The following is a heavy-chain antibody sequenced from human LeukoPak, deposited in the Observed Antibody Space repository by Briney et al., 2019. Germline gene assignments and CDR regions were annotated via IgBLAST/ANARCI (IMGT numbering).Heavy chain of an antibody. CDR2: IYTSGST. J-gene: IGHJ6*03. CDR1: GGSISSGSYY. CDR3: ASRTPHDILTGYYWVDYYMDV. V-gene: IGHV4-61*02. D-gene: IGHD3-9*01. Sequence: SQTLSPTCTVSGGSISSGSYYWSWIRQPAGKGLEWIGRIYTSGSTNYNPSLKSRVTISVDTSKNQFSLKLSSVTAADTAVYYCASRTPHDILTGYYWVDYYMDVWGKGTTVTVSS.